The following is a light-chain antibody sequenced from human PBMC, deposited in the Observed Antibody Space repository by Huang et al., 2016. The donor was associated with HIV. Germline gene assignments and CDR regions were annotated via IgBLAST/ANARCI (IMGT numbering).Light chain of an antibody. CDR2: GAS. CDR1: QSVGSN. V-gene: IGKV3-15*01. Sequence: EIVLTQSPATLSVSPGERATLSCRASQSVGSNFAWHPHIPGQPPLLLIFGASTRATGIPARFSGSVSETEFTLTISSLQSEDFAVYYCQQYNNWPLTFGGGTKVEIK. J-gene: IGKJ4*01. CDR3: QQYNNWPLT.